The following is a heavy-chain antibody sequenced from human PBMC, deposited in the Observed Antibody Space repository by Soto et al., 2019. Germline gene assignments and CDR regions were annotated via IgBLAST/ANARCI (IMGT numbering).Heavy chain of an antibody. D-gene: IGHD6-6*01. CDR3: ARHRSSSSPGPVYYGMDV. V-gene: IGHV5-51*01. J-gene: IGHJ6*02. CDR1: GYSFTSYW. CDR2: IYPGDSDT. Sequence: PXESLTISCKGSGYSFTSYWIGLVRQMPGKGLEWMGIIYPGDSDTRYSPSFQGQVTISADKSISTAYLQWSSLKASDTAMYYCARHRSSSSPGPVYYGMDVWGQGTTVTVSS.